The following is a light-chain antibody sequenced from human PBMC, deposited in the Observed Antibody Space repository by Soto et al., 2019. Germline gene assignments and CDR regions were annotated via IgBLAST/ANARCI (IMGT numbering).Light chain of an antibody. J-gene: IGLJ2*01. Sequence: QAVVTQPPSVSGAPGQRVTISCTGSNSNIGAGYDVHWYLQLPGTAPKLLIYGNSNRPSGVPDRFSGSKSGTSVSLAITGLQAEDEADYYCQSYDSSLSGVVFGGGTKVTVL. CDR1: NSNIGAGYD. CDR2: GNS. V-gene: IGLV1-40*01. CDR3: QSYDSSLSGVV.